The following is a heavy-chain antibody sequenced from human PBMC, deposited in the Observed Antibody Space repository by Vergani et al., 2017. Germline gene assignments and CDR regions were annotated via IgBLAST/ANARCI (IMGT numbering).Heavy chain of an antibody. Sequence: QVQLVESGGGVVQPGRSLRLSCAASGFTFNQYGMHWVRQDPGKGLECVAVTWYDGNNKQYADSVKGRFTISRDNSKSTMYLQMNSLRDEDTGVYYCARDLRLLYNRFDPWGQGTLVTVSS. CDR3: ARDLRLLYNRFDP. CDR2: TWYDGNNK. CDR1: GFTFNQYG. D-gene: IGHD1-14*01. J-gene: IGHJ5*02. V-gene: IGHV3-33*01.